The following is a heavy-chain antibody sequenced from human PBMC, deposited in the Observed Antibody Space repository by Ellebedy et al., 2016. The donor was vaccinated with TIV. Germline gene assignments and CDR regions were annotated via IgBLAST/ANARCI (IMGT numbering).Heavy chain of an antibody. CDR3: ARHCITTSCSGYGMDV. V-gene: IGHV4-30-2*01. J-gene: IGHJ6*02. CDR2: IYLSGTA. D-gene: IGHD2-2*01. CDR1: GGSISSGGYS. Sequence: SETLSLXXAVSGGSISSGGYSWSWIRQPPGKGLECIGYIYLSGTAYYNPSLNSRVTMSVDTSKNQFSLNLRSVTAADTAVYYCARHCITTSCSGYGMDVWGQGTTVTVSS.